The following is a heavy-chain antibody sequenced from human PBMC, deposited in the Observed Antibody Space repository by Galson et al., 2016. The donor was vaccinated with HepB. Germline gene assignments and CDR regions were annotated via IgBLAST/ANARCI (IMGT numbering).Heavy chain of an antibody. V-gene: IGHV4-39*01. Sequence: ETLSLTCTVSGGSISSYHWGWIRQSPGKGLEWIAVIRYDGTPYYNPSLDSRVTISVDTSKNQFSLKVTSVTAADTAVYFCARQPGSGIPYDYFDLWGQGTLVPVSS. CDR1: GGSISSYH. CDR2: IRYDGTP. CDR3: ARQPGSGIPYDYFDL. J-gene: IGHJ4*02. D-gene: IGHD2-21*01.